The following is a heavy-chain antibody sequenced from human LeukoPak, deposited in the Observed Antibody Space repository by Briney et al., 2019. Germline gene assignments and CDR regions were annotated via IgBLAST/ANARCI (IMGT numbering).Heavy chain of an antibody. CDR1: GFTFSSYG. CDR2: ISYDGSNK. J-gene: IGHJ6*03. Sequence: PGGSLRLSCAASGFTFSSYGMHRVRQAPGKGLEWVAVISYDGSNKYYADSVKGRFTISRDNSRNMLFLQMNSLRAEDTAVYYCARDRREIKLWPREYYYYYMDVWGKGTTVTISS. V-gene: IGHV3-30*03. CDR3: ARDRREIKLWPREYYYYYMDV. D-gene: IGHD5-18*01.